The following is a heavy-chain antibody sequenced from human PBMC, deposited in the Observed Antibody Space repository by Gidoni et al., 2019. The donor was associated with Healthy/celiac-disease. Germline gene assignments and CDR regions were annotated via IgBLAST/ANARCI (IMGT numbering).Heavy chain of an antibody. CDR2: INPNRGGT. D-gene: IGHD3-10*01. CDR1: GYTFTGSY. V-gene: IGHV1-2*02. Sequence: QVQLVQPGAEVKKPGASVQVSCKASGYTFTGSYMLWMRQAPGQGLEWMGWINPNRGGTNYAQKFQGRVTMTRDTSISTAYMELSRLRSDDTAVYYCARGVPMVRGRLTVKNNWFDPWGQGTLVTVSS. J-gene: IGHJ5*02. CDR3: ARGVPMVRGRLTVKNNWFDP.